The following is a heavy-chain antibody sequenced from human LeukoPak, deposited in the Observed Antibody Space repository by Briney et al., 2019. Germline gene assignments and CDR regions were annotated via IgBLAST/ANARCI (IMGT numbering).Heavy chain of an antibody. D-gene: IGHD3-10*01. V-gene: IGHV4-59*01. Sequence: SETLSLTCTVSGGSISSYYWSWIRQPPGKGLEWIGYIYYSGSTNYNPSLKSRVTISVDTSKNQFSLKLSSVTAADTAVYHCARSYGSGAGHYYYYGMDVWGQGTTVTVSS. CDR3: ARSYGSGAGHYYYYGMDV. CDR2: IYYSGST. J-gene: IGHJ6*02. CDR1: GGSISSYY.